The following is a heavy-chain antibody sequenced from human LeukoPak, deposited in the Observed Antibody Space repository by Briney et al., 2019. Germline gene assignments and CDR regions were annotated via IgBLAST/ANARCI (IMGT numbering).Heavy chain of an antibody. V-gene: IGHV3-21*01. CDR3: ARIHSNYPFDI. Sequence: PGGSLRLSCAASGFTFSSYRMNWVSQAPGKGLEWVSSISSSSSYIYYADSVKRRFTISRDNAKNSLYLQMNSLRAEDTAVYYCARIHSNYPFDIWGQGTMVTVSS. J-gene: IGHJ3*02. CDR1: GFTFSSYR. D-gene: IGHD4-11*01. CDR2: ISSSSSYI.